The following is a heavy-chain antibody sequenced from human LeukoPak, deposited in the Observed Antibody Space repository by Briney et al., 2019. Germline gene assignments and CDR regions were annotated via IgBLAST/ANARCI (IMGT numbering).Heavy chain of an antibody. CDR3: ARGVVRGLGPPPHLDY. J-gene: IGHJ4*02. CDR2: IYSGGST. CDR1: GFTVSSNY. Sequence: PGRSLRPSCAASGFTVSSNYMSWVRQAPGKGLEWVSVIYSGGSTYYADSVKGRFTISRHNSKNTLYLQMNSLRAEDTAVYYCARGVVRGLGPPPHLDYWGQGTLVTVSS. V-gene: IGHV3-53*04. D-gene: IGHD3-10*01.